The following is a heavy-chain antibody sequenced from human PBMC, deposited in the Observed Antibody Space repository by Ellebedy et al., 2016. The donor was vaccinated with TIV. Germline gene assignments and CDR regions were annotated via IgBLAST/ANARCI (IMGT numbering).Heavy chain of an antibody. J-gene: IGHJ6*02. Sequence: GESLKISXAASGFTFSSYGMHWVRQAPGKGLEWVAVISYDGSNKYYADSVKGRFTISRDNSKNTLYLQMNSLRAEDTAAYYCAKPMLKYYDILTGMDVWGQGTTVTVSS. CDR2: ISYDGSNK. CDR1: GFTFSSYG. V-gene: IGHV3-30*18. D-gene: IGHD3-9*01. CDR3: AKPMLKYYDILTGMDV.